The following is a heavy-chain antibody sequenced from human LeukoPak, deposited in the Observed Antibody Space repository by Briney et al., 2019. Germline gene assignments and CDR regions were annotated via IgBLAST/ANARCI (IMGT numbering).Heavy chain of an antibody. V-gene: IGHV1-18*01. J-gene: IGHJ5*02. CDR1: GYTFTSYV. Sequence: ASVKVSCKASGYTFTSYVISEVRQAPGQGREWMGLISAYNGNTNYAQKLQGRVTMTTDTSTSTAYMELRSLRSDDTAVYYCARVTGRSITIFGVVPYNWFDPWGQGTLVTVSS. CDR3: ARVTGRSITIFGVVPYNWFDP. CDR2: ISAYNGNT. D-gene: IGHD3-3*01.